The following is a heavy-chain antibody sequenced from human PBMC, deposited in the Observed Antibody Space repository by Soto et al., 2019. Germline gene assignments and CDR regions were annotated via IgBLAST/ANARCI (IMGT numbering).Heavy chain of an antibody. J-gene: IGHJ4*02. CDR3: ARDPLGVAGGFDY. Sequence: QLQLQESGPGLVKPSQTLSLTCTVSGGSISSGDYYWSWIRQPPGKGLEWIGYIYYSGSTYYNPSLKRRVTISVDTSKNQFYLKLSSVTAADTAVYYCARDPLGVAGGFDYWGQGTLVTVSS. V-gene: IGHV4-30-4*01. CDR2: IYYSGST. CDR1: GGSISSGDYY. D-gene: IGHD2-15*01.